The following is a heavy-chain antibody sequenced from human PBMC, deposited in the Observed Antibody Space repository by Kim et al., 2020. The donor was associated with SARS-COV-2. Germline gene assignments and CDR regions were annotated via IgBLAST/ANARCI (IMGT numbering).Heavy chain of an antibody. CDR1: GGSFSGYY. Sequence: SETLSLTCAVYGGSFSGYYWSWIRQPPGKGLEWIGEINHSGSTNYNPSLKSRVTISVDTSKNKFSLKLSSVTAADTAVYYCARDHLWFGEFVFDYWGQGTLVTVSS. V-gene: IGHV4-34*01. CDR2: INHSGST. CDR3: ARDHLWFGEFVFDY. J-gene: IGHJ4*02. D-gene: IGHD3-10*01.